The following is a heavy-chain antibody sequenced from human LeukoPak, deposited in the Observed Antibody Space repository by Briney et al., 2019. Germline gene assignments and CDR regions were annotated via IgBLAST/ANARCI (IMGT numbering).Heavy chain of an antibody. V-gene: IGHV4-34*01. J-gene: IGHJ5*02. CDR3: ARSAAGAGQLERWFDP. D-gene: IGHD6-19*01. CDR2: LNHSGSS. CDR1: GGYFSVYY. Sequence: SETLSLTCAVYGGYFSVYYWIWLPHPPGKPQEWLGELNHSGSSNYNPSLKRRVAISVYASKNQFSLKLSSVTAADAAVYYCARSAAGAGQLERWFDPWGQGIVVTVSS.